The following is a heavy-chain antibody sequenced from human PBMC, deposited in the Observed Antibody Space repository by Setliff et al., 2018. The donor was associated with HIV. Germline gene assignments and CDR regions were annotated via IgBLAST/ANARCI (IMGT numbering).Heavy chain of an antibody. CDR1: GGSFSEYY. CDR3: ARGATLLPGYSDRWEYFYMDV. CDR2: INHSGST. V-gene: IGHV4-34*01. J-gene: IGHJ6*03. D-gene: IGHD5-12*01. Sequence: PSETLSLTCAVYGGSFSEYYWSWIRQSPGKGLEWIGEINHSGSTHYNPALKSRATISVDTSKNQFSLRLNSVTAADTAVYYCARGATLLPGYSDRWEYFYMDVWGKGTTVTVSS.